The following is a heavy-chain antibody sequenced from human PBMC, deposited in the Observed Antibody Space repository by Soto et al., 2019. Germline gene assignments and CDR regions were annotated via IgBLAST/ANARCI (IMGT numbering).Heavy chain of an antibody. CDR1: GFTFTSSA. CDR2: IVVGSGNT. V-gene: IGHV1-58*02. CDR3: AAGEVVPAAMPSASDY. Sequence: SVKVSCKASGFTFTSSAMQWVRQARGQRLEWIGWIVVGSGNTNYAQKFQERVTITRDMSTSTAYMELSSLRSEDTAVYYCAAGEVVPAAMPSASDYWGQGTLVTVSS. J-gene: IGHJ4*02. D-gene: IGHD2-2*01.